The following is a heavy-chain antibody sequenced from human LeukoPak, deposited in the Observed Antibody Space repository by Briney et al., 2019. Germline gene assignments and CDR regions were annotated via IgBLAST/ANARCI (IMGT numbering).Heavy chain of an antibody. V-gene: IGHV4-59*01. J-gene: IGHJ4*02. D-gene: IGHD1-26*01. CDR1: GFSISTYY. CDR3: ARLYSGTSYYFDY. CDR2: FSYSGST. Sequence: SETLSLTCSASGFSISTYYRIWIRQAPVKGLEWMAFFSYSGSTKYNSSLKSRVTMSVDTSKNQFSLKLSSVTAADTAVYYCARLYSGTSYYFDYWGQGTLVTVSS.